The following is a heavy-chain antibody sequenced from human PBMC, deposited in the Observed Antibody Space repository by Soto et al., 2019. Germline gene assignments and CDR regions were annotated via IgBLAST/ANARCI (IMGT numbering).Heavy chain of an antibody. V-gene: IGHV1-18*01. CDR1: GYTFPNYG. D-gene: IGHD3-9*01. J-gene: IGHJ4*02. CDR2: ISAYNDNT. Sequence: GASVKVSCKASGYTFPNYGISWVRQAPGQGLEWMGWISAYNDNTNYAQKNQGRVTMTTDTSTSTAYMELRSLRSDDTAVYYCAFVFYDIWAGQRSVDFWGQGTLVTVFS. CDR3: AFVFYDIWAGQRSVDF.